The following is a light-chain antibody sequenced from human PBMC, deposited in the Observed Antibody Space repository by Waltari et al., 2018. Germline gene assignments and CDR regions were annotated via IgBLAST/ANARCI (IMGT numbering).Light chain of an antibody. Sequence: QSALTQPASVVGSPGQSITIHCTGTSRDVGGYTCVSWYQQHPGKAPKLMIYDVTKRPSGVSNRFSGSKSGNTASLSISGLQAEDEADYYCCSYVGGGTLVFGGGTNVTV. CDR3: CSYVGGGTLV. J-gene: IGLJ2*01. CDR1: SRDVGGYTC. V-gene: IGLV2-23*02. CDR2: DVT.